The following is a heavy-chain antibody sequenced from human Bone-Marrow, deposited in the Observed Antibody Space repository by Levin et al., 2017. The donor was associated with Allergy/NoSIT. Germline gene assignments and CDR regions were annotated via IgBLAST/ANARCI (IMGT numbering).Heavy chain of an antibody. CDR1: GGSFSDFH. Sequence: SSETLSLTCGVYGGSFSDFHWTWIRQTPGKRLEWIGEVYHDGDTNYNPSLETRVTVSVDTSKNQFTLNLRSVTAADTAVYYCAGALSKFDCWSQGTLVTVSS. V-gene: IGHV4-34*01. J-gene: IGHJ4*02. D-gene: IGHD4/OR15-4a*01. CDR3: AGALSKFDC. CDR2: VYHDGDT.